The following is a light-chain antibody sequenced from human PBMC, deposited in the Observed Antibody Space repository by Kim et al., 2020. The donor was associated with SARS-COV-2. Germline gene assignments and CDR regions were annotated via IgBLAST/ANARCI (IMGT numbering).Light chain of an antibody. J-gene: IGKJ1*01. V-gene: IGKV3-15*01. CDR1: QSVSSN. CDR3: QQYNNWPPWT. Sequence: SPGERATLSCRASQSVSSNLAWYQQKPGQAPRLLIYDASTRATGIPARFSGSGSGTEFTLTIGSLQSEDFAVYYCQQYNNWPPWTFGQGTKVDIK. CDR2: DAS.